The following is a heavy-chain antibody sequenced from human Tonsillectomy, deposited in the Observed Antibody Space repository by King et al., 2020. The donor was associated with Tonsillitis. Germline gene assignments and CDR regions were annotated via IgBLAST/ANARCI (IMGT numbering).Heavy chain of an antibody. Sequence: VQLQESGPGLVKPSQTLSLTCTVSGGSISSGGYYWSWIRQHPGKGLEWIGYIYYSGSTYYNPSLKSRVTISVDTSKNQFSLKLSSVTAAGTAVYYCAREVVVVPAAISGWFDPWGQGTLVTVSS. CDR1: GGSISSGGYY. V-gene: IGHV4-31*03. D-gene: IGHD2-2*01. J-gene: IGHJ5*02. CDR3: AREVVVVPAAISGWFDP. CDR2: IYYSGST.